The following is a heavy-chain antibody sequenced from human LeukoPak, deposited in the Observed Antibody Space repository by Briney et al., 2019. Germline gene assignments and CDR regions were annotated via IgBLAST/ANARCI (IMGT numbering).Heavy chain of an antibody. J-gene: IGHJ4*02. CDR3: AKQITATGTVN. CDR2: ISSGGGTT. D-gene: IGHD1-1*01. CDR1: GFTFSSYA. Sequence: PGGSLRLSCAASGFTFSSYAMNWVRQAPGKGLEWVSTISSGGGTTYYADSVKGRFTISRVNSKNTLYLQINSLGADDSAVYYCAKQITATGTVNWGQGTLVTVSS. V-gene: IGHV3-23*01.